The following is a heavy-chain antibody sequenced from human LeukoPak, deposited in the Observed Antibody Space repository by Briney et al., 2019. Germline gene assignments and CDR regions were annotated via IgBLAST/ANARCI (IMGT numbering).Heavy chain of an antibody. J-gene: IGHJ6*02. Sequence: GGSLRLSCAASGFTFSSYSMNWVRQAPGKGLEWVSSISSSSSYIYYAGSVKGRFTISRDNAKNSLYLQMNSLRAEDTAVYYCARVSIVGATSYYYYGMDVWGQGTTVTVSS. D-gene: IGHD1-26*01. CDR3: ARVSIVGATSYYYYGMDV. CDR2: ISSSSSYI. V-gene: IGHV3-21*01. CDR1: GFTFSSYS.